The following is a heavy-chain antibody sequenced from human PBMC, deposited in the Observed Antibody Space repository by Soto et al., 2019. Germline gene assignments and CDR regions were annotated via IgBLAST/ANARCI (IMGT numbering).Heavy chain of an antibody. D-gene: IGHD3-10*01. CDR1: GFTFSTYG. CDR2: IWYDGSYR. J-gene: IGHJ5*02. V-gene: IGHV3-33*01. CDR3: ARISGSGHLGWFDP. Sequence: GGSLRLSCISSGFTFSTYGMFWARQAPGTGLEWVAGIWYDGSYRYYVDSVKGRFTVSRDNSKNTVYLEMNNLRGDDTAVYYCARISGSGHLGWFDPWGQGSLVTVSS.